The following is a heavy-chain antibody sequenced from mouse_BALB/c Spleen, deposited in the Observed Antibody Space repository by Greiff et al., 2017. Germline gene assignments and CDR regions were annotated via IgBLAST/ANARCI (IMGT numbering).Heavy chain of an antibody. CDR3: ARVGHEAMDY. Sequence: EVKLQESGAELVKPGASVKLSCTASGFNIKDTYMHWVKQRPEQGLEWIGRIDPANGNTKYDPKFQGKATITADTSSNTAYLQLSSLTSEDTAVYYCARVGHEAMDYWGQGTSVTVSS. CDR1: GFNIKDTY. V-gene: IGHV14-3*02. CDR2: IDPANGNT. J-gene: IGHJ4*01. D-gene: IGHD3-3*01.